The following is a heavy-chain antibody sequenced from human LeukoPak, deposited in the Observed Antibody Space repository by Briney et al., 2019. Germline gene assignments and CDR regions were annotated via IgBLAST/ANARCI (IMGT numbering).Heavy chain of an antibody. Sequence: KPSETLSLTCTVSGGSISSGGYSWSWIRQPPGKGLEWIGYIYHSGSTYYNPSLKSRVTISVDRSKNQFSLKLSSVTAADTAVYYCARSLSPDLYYFDYWGQGTLVTVSS. CDR1: GGSISSGGYS. CDR3: ARSLSPDLYYFDY. J-gene: IGHJ4*02. D-gene: IGHD3-16*01. V-gene: IGHV4-30-2*01. CDR2: IYHSGST.